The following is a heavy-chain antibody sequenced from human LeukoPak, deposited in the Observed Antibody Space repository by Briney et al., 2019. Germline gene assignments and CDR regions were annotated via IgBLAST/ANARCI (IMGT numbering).Heavy chain of an antibody. Sequence: SETLSLTCTVSGGSISSYYWSWIRQPPGKGLEWIGSIYYSGSTYYNPSLKSRVTISVDTSKNQFSLKLSSVTAADTAVYYCARHDLGVGATNWFDPWGQGTLVTVSS. J-gene: IGHJ5*02. CDR1: GGSISSYY. D-gene: IGHD1-26*01. CDR3: ARHDLGVGATNWFDP. V-gene: IGHV4-59*05. CDR2: IYYSGST.